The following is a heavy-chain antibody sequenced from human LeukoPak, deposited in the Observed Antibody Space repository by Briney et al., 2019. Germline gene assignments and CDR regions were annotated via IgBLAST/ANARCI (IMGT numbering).Heavy chain of an antibody. V-gene: IGHV4-59*01. D-gene: IGHD3-10*01. CDR2: IYYSGST. CDR3: ARSGSRYNWFDP. Sequence: SETLSLTCTVSGGSISSYYWSWIRQPPGKGLEWIGYIYYSGSTNYNPSLKSRVTISVDTSKNQFSLKLSSVTAADTAVYYCARSGSRYNWFDPWGQGTLVTVSS. J-gene: IGHJ5*02. CDR1: GGSISSYY.